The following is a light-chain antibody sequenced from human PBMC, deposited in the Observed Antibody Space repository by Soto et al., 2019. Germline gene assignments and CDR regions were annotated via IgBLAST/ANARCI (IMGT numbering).Light chain of an antibody. Sequence: DIQMTQSPSSLPASVGDRVTITCQASHDINNSLNWYQKKPGKAPKLLIYGASNLETGVPSRFSGSRSGTDCTFTINRLQPEDIATYYCQPYDSLHPTFGPGTKVDIK. CDR3: QPYDSLHPT. CDR2: GAS. J-gene: IGKJ3*01. CDR1: HDINNS. V-gene: IGKV1-33*01.